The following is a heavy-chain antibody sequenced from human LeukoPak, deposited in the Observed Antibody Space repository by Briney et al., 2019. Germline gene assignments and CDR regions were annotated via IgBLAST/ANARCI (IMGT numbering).Heavy chain of an antibody. CDR3: ARDAVDTANAV. J-gene: IGHJ6*02. V-gene: IGHV3-74*01. CDR1: GFTFTTYW. D-gene: IGHD5-18*01. CDR2: INSDGSIT. Sequence: VGSLRLSCAASGFTFTTYWMHWVRQAPGKGLVWVSHINSDGSITSYADSVKGRFTISRDNAKNTLYLQMNSPRAEDTAVYYCARDAVDTANAVWGQGTTVTVSS.